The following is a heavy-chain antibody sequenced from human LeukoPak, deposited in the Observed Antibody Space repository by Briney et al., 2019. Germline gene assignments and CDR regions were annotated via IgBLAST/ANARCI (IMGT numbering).Heavy chain of an antibody. CDR3: ARDSEEDYGSGATASYHFDY. CDR1: GGSISSGSYY. CDR2: INHSGST. Sequence: SETLSLTCTVSGGSISSGSYYWSWIRQPPGKGLEWIGEINHSGSTNYNPSLKSRVTISVDTSKNQFSLKLSSVTAADTAVYYCARDSEEDYGSGATASYHFDYWGQGTLVTVSS. V-gene: IGHV4-39*07. J-gene: IGHJ4*02. D-gene: IGHD3-10*01.